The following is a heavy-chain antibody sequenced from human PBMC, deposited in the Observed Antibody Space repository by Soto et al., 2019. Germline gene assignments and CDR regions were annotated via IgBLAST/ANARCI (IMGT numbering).Heavy chain of an antibody. CDR1: GDTFNVYT. J-gene: IGHJ4*02. V-gene: IGHV1-69*02. CDR3: APSSGSGSPAFDY. CDR2: TNPTLSMS. Sequence: QVHLVQSGAELKKPGSSVRVSCKASGDTFNVYTINWVRQAPVLGLEWMGMTNPTLSMSNSALNFHGILSISADPSTSTAYMDLRSLRSVDTAVYYCAPSSGSGSPAFDYWGQGALVTVSS. D-gene: IGHD3-10*01.